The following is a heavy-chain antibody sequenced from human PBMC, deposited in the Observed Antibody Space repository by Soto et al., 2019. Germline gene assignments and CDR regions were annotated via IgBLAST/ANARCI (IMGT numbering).Heavy chain of an antibody. V-gene: IGHV5-51*01. CDR2: IYPGDSET. Sequence: PGESLKISCQCSGYTFYNFWIAWVRQLPGKGLEYMGRIYPGDSETRYSPSCHGKVTISADRSIGTAYLQWSSLEASDSAFYFCARSPRSSPYFDYWGQGALVTVSS. J-gene: IGHJ4*02. D-gene: IGHD6-13*01. CDR3: ARSPRSSPYFDY. CDR1: GYTFYNFW.